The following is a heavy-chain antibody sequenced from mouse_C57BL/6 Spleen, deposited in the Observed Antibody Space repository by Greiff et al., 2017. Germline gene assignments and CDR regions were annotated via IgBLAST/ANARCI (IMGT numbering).Heavy chain of an antibody. CDR2: IDPSDSYT. Sequence: QVQLQQPGAELVMPGASVKLSCKASGYTFTSYWMHWVKQRPGQGLEWIGEIDPSDSYTNYNQKFKGKSTLTVDKSSSTAYMQLSSLTSEDSAVYYCARSPITTVPYYLDYWGQGTTLTVSS. V-gene: IGHV1-69*01. CDR3: ARSPITTVPYYLDY. D-gene: IGHD1-1*01. CDR1: GYTFTSYW. J-gene: IGHJ2*01.